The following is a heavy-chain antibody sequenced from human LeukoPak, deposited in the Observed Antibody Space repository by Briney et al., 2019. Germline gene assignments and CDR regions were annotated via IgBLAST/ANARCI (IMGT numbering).Heavy chain of an antibody. CDR1: GFTFGSYS. D-gene: IGHD3-22*01. Sequence: PGGSLRLSCAASGFTFGSYSMNWVRQAPGKGLEWVSSISSSSSYIYYADSVKGRFTISRDNAKNSLYLQMNSLRAEDTAVYYCARDLSGYDSGPYYFDYWGQGTLVTVSS. CDR2: ISSSSSYI. CDR3: ARDLSGYDSGPYYFDY. V-gene: IGHV3-21*01. J-gene: IGHJ4*02.